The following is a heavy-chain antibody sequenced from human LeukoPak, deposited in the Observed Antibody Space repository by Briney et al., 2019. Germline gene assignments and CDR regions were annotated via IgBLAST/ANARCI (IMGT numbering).Heavy chain of an antibody. CDR3: AKGHNWNSPQDY. J-gene: IGHJ4*02. V-gene: IGHV3-53*01. Sequence: GGSLRLSCAASGFTVSSNYMSWVRQAPGKGLEWVSVIYSGGSTCYADSVKGRFAISRHNSKNTLYLQMNSLRAEDTAVYYCAKGHNWNSPQDYWGQGTLVTVSS. CDR1: GFTVSSNY. CDR2: IYSGGST. D-gene: IGHD1-1*01.